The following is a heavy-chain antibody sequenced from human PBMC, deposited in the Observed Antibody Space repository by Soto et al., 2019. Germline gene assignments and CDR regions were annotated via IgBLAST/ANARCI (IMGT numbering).Heavy chain of an antibody. CDR1: GGSFSGYY. CDR2: INHSGST. D-gene: IGHD3-22*01. CDR3: ARFSMFYYDSSAYPTPHAFDI. J-gene: IGHJ3*02. Sequence: PSETLSLTCAVYGGSFSGYYWSWIRQPPGKGLEWIGEINHSGSTNYNPSLRSRVTISVDKSRNQFSLNLSSVTAADTAVYYCARFSMFYYDSSAYPTPHAFDIWGQGTMVTVSS. V-gene: IGHV4-34*01.